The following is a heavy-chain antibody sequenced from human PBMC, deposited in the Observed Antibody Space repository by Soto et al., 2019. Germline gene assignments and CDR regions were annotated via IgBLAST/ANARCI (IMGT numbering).Heavy chain of an antibody. D-gene: IGHD7-27*01. V-gene: IGHV3-21*01. CDR2: ISSSSSYI. J-gene: IGHJ6*02. Sequence: PVGSLRLSCAASGFTFSSYSMNWVRQAPGKGLEWVSSISSSSSYIYYADSVKGRFTISRDNAKNSLYLQMNSLRAEDTAVYYCARVFGWGGGYYYGMDVWGQGTTVTVSS. CDR1: GFTFSSYS. CDR3: ARVFGWGGGYYYGMDV.